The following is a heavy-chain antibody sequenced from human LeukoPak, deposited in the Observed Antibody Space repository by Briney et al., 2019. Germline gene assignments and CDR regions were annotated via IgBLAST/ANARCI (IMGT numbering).Heavy chain of an antibody. CDR1: GGTFSSYA. V-gene: IGHV1-69*05. D-gene: IGHD2-21*01. Sequence: ASVKVSCKASGGTFSSYAISWVRQAPGQGLEWMGRIIPIFGTANYAQKFQGRVTITTDESTSTAYMELSSLRSEDTAVYYCASVASPATGHFDYWGQGTLVTVSS. CDR3: ASVASPATGHFDY. CDR2: IIPIFGTA. J-gene: IGHJ4*02.